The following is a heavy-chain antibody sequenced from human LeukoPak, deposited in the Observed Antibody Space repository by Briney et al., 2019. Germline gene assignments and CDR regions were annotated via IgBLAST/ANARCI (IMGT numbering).Heavy chain of an antibody. CDR3: VRSGRPPTFYYYYGMDV. CDR1: GFTFSSYW. Sequence: GGSLRLSCAASGFTFSSYWMSWVRQAPGKGLEWVANIKQGGTEKFYVDSVKGRFTISRDNAKNSLYLQMDSLRAEDTAVYYCVRSGRPPTFYYYYGMDVWGQGTTVTVSS. CDR2: IKQGGTEK. J-gene: IGHJ6*02. D-gene: IGHD6-6*01. V-gene: IGHV3-7*01.